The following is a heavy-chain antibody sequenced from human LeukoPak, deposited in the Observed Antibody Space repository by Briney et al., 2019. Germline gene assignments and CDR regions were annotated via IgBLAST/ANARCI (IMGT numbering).Heavy chain of an antibody. CDR3: ARDSGIPGEYYFDY. D-gene: IGHD3-10*01. Sequence: GGSLRLSCAASGFTFSSYAMHWVRQAPGKGLEYVSAISSNGGSTYYADSVKGRFTISRDNSKNTLYLQMGSLRAEDMAVYYCARDSGIPGEYYFDYWGQGTLVTVSS. J-gene: IGHJ4*02. CDR2: ISSNGGST. V-gene: IGHV3-64*02. CDR1: GFTFSSYA.